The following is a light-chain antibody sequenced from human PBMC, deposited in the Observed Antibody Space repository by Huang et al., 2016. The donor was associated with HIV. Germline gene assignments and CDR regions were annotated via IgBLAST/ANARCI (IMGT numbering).Light chain of an antibody. V-gene: IGKV3-15*01. Sequence: ETVMTQSPATLSVSPGERVTLSCRASQSVSTNLAWYQQKPGQAPRLLIYGASTRATDIPVRFSGSVSGTDFTLTISSLLSEDFALYYCQQYDGWPPAYTFGQGTKLEIK. J-gene: IGKJ2*01. CDR3: QQYDGWPPAYT. CDR2: GAS. CDR1: QSVSTN.